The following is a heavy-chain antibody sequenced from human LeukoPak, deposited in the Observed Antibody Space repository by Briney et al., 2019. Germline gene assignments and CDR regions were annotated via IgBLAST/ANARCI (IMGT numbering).Heavy chain of an antibody. CDR3: ARVGTSYCSTRYGCYPVWYFDN. V-gene: IGHV1-2*02. D-gene: IGHD2-2*01. J-gene: IGHJ4*02. CDR2: INPNSGGT. CDR1: GYTFTDYY. Sequence: ASVKVSCKASGYTFTDYYMHWVRQAPGQGLEWMGWINPNSGGTNYAQKFQGRVTMTRDTSISTAYMELSRLTSDDTAVYYCARVGTSYCSTRYGCYPVWYFDNWGQGTLVTVSA.